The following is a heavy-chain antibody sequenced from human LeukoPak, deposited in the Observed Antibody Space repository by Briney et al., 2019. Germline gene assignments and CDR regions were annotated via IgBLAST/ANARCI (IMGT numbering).Heavy chain of an antibody. CDR1: GGTFSSYA. J-gene: IGHJ4*02. CDR2: IIPILGIA. D-gene: IGHD3-10*01. V-gene: IGHV1-69*04. CDR3: ARGITMVRGVLQYYFDY. Sequence: GASVKVSRKASGGTFSSYAISWVRQAPGQGLEWMGRIIPILGIANYAQKFQGRVTITADKSTSTAYMELSSLRSEDTAVYYCARGITMVRGVLQYYFDYWGQGTLVTVSS.